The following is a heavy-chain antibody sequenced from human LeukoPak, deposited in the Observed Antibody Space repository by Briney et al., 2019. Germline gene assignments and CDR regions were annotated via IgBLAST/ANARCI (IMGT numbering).Heavy chain of an antibody. V-gene: IGHV4-34*01. D-gene: IGHD3-10*01. CDR2: INHSGST. CDR3: ARTFYGSGSYYQKGRWYFDL. Sequence: KASETLSLTCTVYGGSFSGYYWSWIRQPPGKGLEWIGEINHSGSTNYYPSLKSRVTISVDTSKNQFSLKLSSVTAADTAVYYCARTFYGSGSYYQKGRWYFDLWGRGTLVTVSS. J-gene: IGHJ2*01. CDR1: GGSFSGYY.